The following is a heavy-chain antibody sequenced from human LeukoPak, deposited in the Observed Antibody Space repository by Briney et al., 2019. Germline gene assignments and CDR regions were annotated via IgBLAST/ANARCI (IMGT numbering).Heavy chain of an antibody. V-gene: IGHV3-15*01. CDR3: IKYSNYNTHEY. J-gene: IGHJ4*02. CDR1: GFTFSVAW. D-gene: IGHD4-11*01. Sequence: NPGGSLRLSCAASGFTFSVAWMSWVRQAPGKGREWVARIKSDSGRTTEYAAPVRGRFTISRDDSENTVHLQMNSLKTDDTALYYCIKYSNYNTHEYWGQGTLVTVSS. CDR2: IKSDSGRTT.